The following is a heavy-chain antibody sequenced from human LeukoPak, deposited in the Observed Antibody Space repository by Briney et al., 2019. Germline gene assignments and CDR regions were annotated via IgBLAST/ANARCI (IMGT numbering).Heavy chain of an antibody. V-gene: IGHV3-11*04. D-gene: IGHD6-19*01. J-gene: IGHJ4*02. CDR3: AKDSSSGWPSHFDY. Sequence: PGGSLRLSCAASGFTFSDYYMSWIRQAPGKGLEWVSYISSSGSTIYYADSVKGRFTISRDNAKNSLYLQMNSLRAEDTAVYYCAKDSSSGWPSHFDYWGQGTLVTVSS. CDR2: ISSSGSTI. CDR1: GFTFSDYY.